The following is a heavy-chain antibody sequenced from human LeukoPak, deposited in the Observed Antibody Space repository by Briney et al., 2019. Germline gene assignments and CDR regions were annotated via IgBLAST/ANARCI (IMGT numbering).Heavy chain of an antibody. V-gene: IGHV4-4*07. Sequence: PSETLSLACTISGGSFGSYHWNWIRQPAGKGLEWIGRIYASGTTLYDPSFSSRVTMSVDTSNNQFSLKLTSVTAADTAVYYCARGDSGGATRFDYWGQGTLVTVSS. J-gene: IGHJ4*02. CDR2: IYASGTT. CDR3: ARGDSGGATRFDY. CDR1: GGSFGSYH. D-gene: IGHD1-26*01.